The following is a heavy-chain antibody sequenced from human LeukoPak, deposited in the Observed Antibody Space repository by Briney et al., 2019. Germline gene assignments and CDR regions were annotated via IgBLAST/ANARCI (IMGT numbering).Heavy chain of an antibody. Sequence: GESLKISCKGSGYSFTSYWIGWVRQMPGKGLEWMGIIYPGDSDTRYSPSFQGQVTISADKSISTAYLQWSSLKASDTAMYYCARQVQGARGWLQLDYFDYWGQGTLVTVSS. J-gene: IGHJ4*02. CDR1: GYSFTSYW. CDR3: ARQVQGARGWLQLDYFDY. V-gene: IGHV5-51*01. D-gene: IGHD5-24*01. CDR2: IYPGDSDT.